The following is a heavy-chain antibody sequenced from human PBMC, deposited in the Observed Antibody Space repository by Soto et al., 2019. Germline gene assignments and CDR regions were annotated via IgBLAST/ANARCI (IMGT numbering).Heavy chain of an antibody. J-gene: IGHJ6*02. CDR1: GGTFSSYA. D-gene: IGHD3-10*01. CDR2: IIPLFGTA. CDR3: ASSYYRSGSYYNAYYYYGMDV. V-gene: IGHV1-69*06. Sequence: SVKVSCKASGGTFSSYAISWVRQAPGQGLEWLGGIIPLFGTANYAQKFQGRVTITEDKSTITAYMELSSLRSEDTAVYYCASSYYRSGSYYNAYYYYGMDVWG.